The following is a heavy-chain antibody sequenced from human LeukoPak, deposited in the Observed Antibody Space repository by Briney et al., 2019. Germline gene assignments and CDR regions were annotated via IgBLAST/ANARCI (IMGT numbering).Heavy chain of an antibody. V-gene: IGHV4-4*07. J-gene: IGHJ4*02. Sequence: SETLSLNCTVSGGSISTYYWSWIRQPAGKGLEWIGRIYNTGTTNRNPSLKSRVTMSVDTSKNQFSLKLSSVTAADTAVYYCARANPPGAFDYWGQGTLVTVSS. CDR1: GGSISTYY. CDR3: ARANPPGAFDY. CDR2: IYNTGTT.